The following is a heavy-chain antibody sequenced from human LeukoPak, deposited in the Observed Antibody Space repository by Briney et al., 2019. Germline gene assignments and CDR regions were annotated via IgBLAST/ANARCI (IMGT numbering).Heavy chain of an antibody. CDR3: ARAQGMFDY. Sequence: ETLSLTCTVSGGSISSYYWSWIRQPPGKGLEWVANIKQDGSEKYYVDSVKGRFTISRDNAKNALYLQMNSLRAEDTAVYYCARAQGMFDYWGQGTLVTVSS. D-gene: IGHD3-10*01. CDR2: IKQDGSEK. CDR1: GGSISSYY. J-gene: IGHJ4*02. V-gene: IGHV3-7*01.